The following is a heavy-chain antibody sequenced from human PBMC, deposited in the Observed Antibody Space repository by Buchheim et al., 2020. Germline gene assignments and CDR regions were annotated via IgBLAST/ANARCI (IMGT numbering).Heavy chain of an antibody. CDR2: ISSSGSTI. D-gene: IGHD2-15*01. Sequence: QVQLVESGGGLVKPGGSLRLSCAASGFTFSDYYMSWIRQAPGKGLEWVSYISSSGSTIYYADSVKGRFTISRDNAKNSLYLQMNSLRAEDTAVYYCARYCSGGSCYSGVEVKTNYYYYGMDVWGQGTT. CDR1: GFTFSDYY. V-gene: IGHV3-11*01. J-gene: IGHJ6*02. CDR3: ARYCSGGSCYSGVEVKTNYYYYGMDV.